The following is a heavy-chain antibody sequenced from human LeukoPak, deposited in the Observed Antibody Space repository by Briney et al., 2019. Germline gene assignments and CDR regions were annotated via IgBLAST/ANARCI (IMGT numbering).Heavy chain of an antibody. Sequence: PGGSLRLSCAASGFTFSSYSMNWVRQASGKGLEWVSSISSSSSYIYYADSVKGRFTISRDNAKNSLYLQMNSLRAEDTAVYYCARDLQQWLVAYDAFDIWGQGTMVTASS. CDR3: ARDLQQWLVAYDAFDI. CDR1: GFTFSSYS. V-gene: IGHV3-21*01. D-gene: IGHD6-19*01. J-gene: IGHJ3*02. CDR2: ISSSSSYI.